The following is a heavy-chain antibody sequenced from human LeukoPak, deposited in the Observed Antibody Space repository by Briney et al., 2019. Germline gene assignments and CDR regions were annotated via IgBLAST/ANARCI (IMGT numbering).Heavy chain of an antibody. Sequence: ASVKVSCKVSGYTLAELSMHWLRQVPGKGLEWMGNFDPEDGETIYAQIFRGRLTMTEDTSTDTAYMELSSLRSEDTAIYYCATDYHISWGQGTLVTVSS. CDR2: FDPEDGET. CDR1: GYTLAELS. J-gene: IGHJ5*02. CDR3: ATDYHIS. V-gene: IGHV1-24*01. D-gene: IGHD2-21*01.